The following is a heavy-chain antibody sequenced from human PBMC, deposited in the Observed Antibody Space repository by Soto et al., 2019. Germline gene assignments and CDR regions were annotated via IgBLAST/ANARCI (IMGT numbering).Heavy chain of an antibody. CDR3: AKSLMVYATEAAFDI. CDR2: ISGSRGTT. D-gene: IGHD2-8*01. Sequence: GGSLRLSCAASGFTFSSYAMSWVRQAPGKGLEWVSAISGSRGTTYYADSVKGRFTISRDNSKNTLYLQMNSLRAEDTAVYYCAKSLMVYATEAAFDIWGQGTMVTVSS. V-gene: IGHV3-23*01. J-gene: IGHJ3*02. CDR1: GFTFSSYA.